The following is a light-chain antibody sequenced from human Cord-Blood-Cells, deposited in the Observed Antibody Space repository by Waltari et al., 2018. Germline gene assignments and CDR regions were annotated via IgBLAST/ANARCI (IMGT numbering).Light chain of an antibody. Sequence: QSALTQPRSVSGSPGTSVTISCTGTSSAVGGYNYVSRYQQHPGKAPKLMIYDVSKRPSGVPDRFSVSKSGNTASLTISGLQAEDEADYYCCSYAGSYTWVFGGGTKLTVL. CDR3: CSYAGSYTWV. CDR2: DVS. V-gene: IGLV2-11*01. CDR1: SSAVGGYNY. J-gene: IGLJ3*02.